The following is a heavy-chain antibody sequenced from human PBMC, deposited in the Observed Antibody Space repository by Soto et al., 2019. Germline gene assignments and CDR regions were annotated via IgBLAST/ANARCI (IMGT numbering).Heavy chain of an antibody. V-gene: IGHV1-45*02. J-gene: IGHJ3*02. CDR2: ITPFNGNT. CDR1: GYTFTYRY. Sequence: SVKVSCKASGYTFTYRYLHWVRQAPGQALEWMGWITPFNGNTNYAQKFQDRVTITRDRSMSTAYMELSSLRSEDTAMYYCARSAGYYGSGSHYAFDIWGQGTMVTVSS. D-gene: IGHD3-10*01. CDR3: ARSAGYYGSGSHYAFDI.